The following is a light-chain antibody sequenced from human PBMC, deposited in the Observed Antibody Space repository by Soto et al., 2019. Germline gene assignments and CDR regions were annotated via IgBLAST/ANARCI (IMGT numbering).Light chain of an antibody. V-gene: IGLV4-69*01. Sequence: QPVLTQSPSASASLGASVKLTCTLSSGHSNYAIAWHQQQPEKGPRYLMKLNSDGSHSKGDGIPDRFSGSSSGAERYLTISSLQSEDEADYYCQTWGTGFWVCGGGTKLTVL. CDR3: QTWGTGFWV. CDR1: SGHSNYA. J-gene: IGLJ3*02. CDR2: LNSDGSH.